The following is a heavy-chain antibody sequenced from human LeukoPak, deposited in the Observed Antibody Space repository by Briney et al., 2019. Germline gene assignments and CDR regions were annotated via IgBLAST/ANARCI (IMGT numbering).Heavy chain of an antibody. CDR3: ARRVPFNPYSFDF. CDR1: GHNFTSFG. V-gene: IGHV1-18*01. Sequence: ASVKVSCKISGHNFTSFGISWARQAPGQGLEWMGWTSAYNGKRIYSPKFQGRVTMTTDTSTSTAYLELRSLRSDDTAMYYCARRVPFNPYSFDFWGQGTMLTVSS. J-gene: IGHJ3*01. CDR2: TSAYNGKR. D-gene: IGHD3-16*02.